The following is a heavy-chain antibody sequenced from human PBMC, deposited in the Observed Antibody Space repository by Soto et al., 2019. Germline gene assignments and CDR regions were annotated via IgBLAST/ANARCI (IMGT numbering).Heavy chain of an antibody. CDR1: GFTFSSYA. CDR3: ATFDYGDYVGVDY. D-gene: IGHD4-17*01. J-gene: IGHJ4*02. CDR2: ISGSGGST. V-gene: IGHV3-23*01. Sequence: EVQLLESGGGLVQPGGSLRLSCAASGFTFSSYAMSWVRQAPGKGLEWVSAISGSGGSTYYADSVKGRFTISRDNSKNPLYLQMNSLRAEDTAVYYCATFDYGDYVGVDYWGQGTLVTVSS.